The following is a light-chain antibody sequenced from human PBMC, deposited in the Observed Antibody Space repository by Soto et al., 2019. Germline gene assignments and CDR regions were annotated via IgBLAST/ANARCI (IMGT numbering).Light chain of an antibody. CDR3: CSYTSSSIRV. CDR1: HNDIGTYDY. CDR2: GVT. V-gene: IGLV2-14*03. J-gene: IGLJ3*02. Sequence: QSVLTQPTSVSGSPGQSITISCTGNHNDIGTYDYVSWYQQHPGRAPRLLIYGVTTRPSGISDRFSASKSGNAASLTISGLQADDEADYYCCSYTSSSIRVFGGGTKLTVL.